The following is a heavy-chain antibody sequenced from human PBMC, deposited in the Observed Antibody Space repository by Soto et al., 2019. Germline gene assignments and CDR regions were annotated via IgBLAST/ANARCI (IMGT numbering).Heavy chain of an antibody. J-gene: IGHJ4*02. CDR2: ISGSGGST. Sequence: LRLSCAASGFTFSSYAMSWVRQAPGKGLEWVSAISGSGGSTYYADSVKGRFTISRDNSKNTLYLQMNSLRAEDTAVYYCAKDPPRVYYYDSSGSQEMDYWGQGTLVTVSS. D-gene: IGHD3-22*01. V-gene: IGHV3-23*01. CDR3: AKDPPRVYYYDSSGSQEMDY. CDR1: GFTFSSYA.